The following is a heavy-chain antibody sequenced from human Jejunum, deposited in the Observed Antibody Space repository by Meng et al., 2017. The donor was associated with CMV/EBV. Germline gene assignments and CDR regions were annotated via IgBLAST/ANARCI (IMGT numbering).Heavy chain of an antibody. CDR3: ARTDGGNSEGRFDP. Sequence: GYSISSGYYWGWIRQPPGKGLEWIVHINHSGSAYYNPSLRSRVSVSIDTSKNHFSLELHSVTAADTAVYYCARTDGGNSEGRFDPWGQGTLVTVSS. J-gene: IGHJ5*02. CDR2: INHSGSA. V-gene: IGHV4-38-2*01. D-gene: IGHD4-23*01. CDR1: GYSISSGYY.